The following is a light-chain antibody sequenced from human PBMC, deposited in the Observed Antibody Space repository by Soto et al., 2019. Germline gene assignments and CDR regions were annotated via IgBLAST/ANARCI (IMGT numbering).Light chain of an antibody. CDR1: NREVGAYNL. Sequence: APTHPASLSWSSGQSIPIPFNGKNREVGAYNLVSWYQQHPGKAPKLMIYEDTKRPSGVSNRFSASKSGNTASLTISGLQAEDEADYYCSSYAGSTTPYVFGTGTKVTVL. CDR3: SSYAGSTTPYV. V-gene: IGLV2-23*01. J-gene: IGLJ1*01. CDR2: EDT.